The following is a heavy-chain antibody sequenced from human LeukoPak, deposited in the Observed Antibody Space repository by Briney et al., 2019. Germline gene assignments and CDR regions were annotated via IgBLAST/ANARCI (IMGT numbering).Heavy chain of an antibody. Sequence: SETLSLTCTVSGGFISSYYWSWIRQPPGKGLEWIGYIYYSGSTNYNPSLKSRVTISVDTSKNQFSLKLSSVTAADTAVYYCARWSGTRSDYWGQGTLVTVSS. J-gene: IGHJ4*02. CDR1: GGFISSYY. D-gene: IGHD1-7*01. V-gene: IGHV4-59*01. CDR3: ARWSGTRSDY. CDR2: IYYSGST.